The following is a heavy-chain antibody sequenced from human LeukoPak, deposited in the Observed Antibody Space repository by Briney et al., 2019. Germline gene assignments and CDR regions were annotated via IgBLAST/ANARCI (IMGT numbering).Heavy chain of an antibody. CDR3: ARSDKYCSSTSCYTAAFDY. Sequence: SETLSLTCTVSGYSISSGYYWGWIRQPPGKGLEWIGSIYHSGSTYYNPSLKSRVTISVDTSKNQFSLKLSSVTAADTAVYYCARSDKYCSSTSCYTAAFDYWGQGTLVTVSS. D-gene: IGHD2-2*02. V-gene: IGHV4-38-2*02. CDR1: GYSISSGYY. J-gene: IGHJ4*02. CDR2: IYHSGST.